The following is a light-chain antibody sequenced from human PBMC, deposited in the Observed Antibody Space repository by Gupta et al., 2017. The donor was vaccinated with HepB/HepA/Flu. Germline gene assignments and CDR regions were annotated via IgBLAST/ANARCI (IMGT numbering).Light chain of an antibody. CDR1: QSVSSSY. J-gene: IGKJ5*01. CDR2: GAS. Sequence: ESVLTQSPGTLSLSPGERATLSCRASQSVSSSYLAWYQQKPGQAPRLLIYGASSRATGIPDRFSGSGSGTDFTLTISRLEPEDFAVYYGQQYGSSLSLTFGQGTRLEIK. CDR3: QQYGSSLSLT. V-gene: IGKV3-20*01.